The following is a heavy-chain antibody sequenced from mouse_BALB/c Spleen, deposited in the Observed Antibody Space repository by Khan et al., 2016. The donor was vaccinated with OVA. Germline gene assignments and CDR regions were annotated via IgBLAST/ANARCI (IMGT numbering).Heavy chain of an antibody. D-gene: IGHD2-14*01. V-gene: IGHV3-2*02. J-gene: IGHJ2*01. CDR1: GYSIPSGYA. CDR2: LSYSGGT. CDR3: ARGKYDGYYVDY. Sequence: VQLKQSGPGLVKPSQSLSLTCTVTGYSIPSGYAWNCLRQFPGHTLEWMGYLSYSGGTRSHPSLKSRLSITRDTSKNQCCLQLKTVTTEDTATNCCARGKYDGYYVDYWGQGTTLTVST.